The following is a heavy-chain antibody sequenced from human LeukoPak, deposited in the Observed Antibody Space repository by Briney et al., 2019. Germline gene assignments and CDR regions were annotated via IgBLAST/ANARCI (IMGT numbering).Heavy chain of an antibody. V-gene: IGHV1-8*01. CDR1: GYTFTSYD. CDR2: MNPNSGNT. J-gene: IGHJ4*02. CDR3: ARVYSGSRYYFDY. D-gene: IGHD1-26*01. Sequence: ASVKVSCKASGYTFTSYDINWVRQATGQGLGWMGWMNPNSGNTGYAQKFQGRVTMTRNTSISTAYMELSSLRSEDTAVYYCARVYSGSRYYFDYWGQGTLVTVSS.